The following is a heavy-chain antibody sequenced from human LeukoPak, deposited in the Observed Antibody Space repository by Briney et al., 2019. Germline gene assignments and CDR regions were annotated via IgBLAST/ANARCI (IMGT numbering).Heavy chain of an antibody. Sequence: GGSLRLSCAASGFTFTSYGMNWVRQAPEQGLEWVSAITGSGGSTFFADSVKGRVTISRDNSKNTLYLQMNSLRAEDTAVYYCARPNRGYCDDTSRSHFDYWGQGTLVTVSS. CDR3: ARPNRGYCDDTSRSHFDY. CDR2: ITGSGGST. V-gene: IGHV3-23*01. CDR1: GFTFTSYG. D-gene: IGHD2-2*01. J-gene: IGHJ4*02.